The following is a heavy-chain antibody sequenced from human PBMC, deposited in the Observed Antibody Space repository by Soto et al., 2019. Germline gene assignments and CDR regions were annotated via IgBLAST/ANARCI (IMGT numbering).Heavy chain of an antibody. CDR3: AKEGPITNWYFDY. Sequence: QVELVESGGGVVQPGRSLRLSCAASGFTFSSYGMHWVRQAPGKGLEWVAVISYDGNLAYYADSVKGRFTISRDNSKNTLYRQMNSLRTEDTAIYYCAKEGPITNWYFDYWGQGTLVTVSS. CDR2: ISYDGNLA. V-gene: IGHV3-30*18. D-gene: IGHD1-1*01. CDR1: GFTFSSYG. J-gene: IGHJ4*02.